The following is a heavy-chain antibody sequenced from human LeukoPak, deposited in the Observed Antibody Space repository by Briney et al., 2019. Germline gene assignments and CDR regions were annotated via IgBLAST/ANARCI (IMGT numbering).Heavy chain of an antibody. Sequence: GRSLRLSCAASGFTFSNFPMHWVRQAPGKGLEWVAFISYDGSNIYYADSVKGRFTISRDNSKNTLYLQMNSLRAEDTAVYYCAKASPSAIFGVVPDYWGQGTLVTVSS. CDR2: ISYDGSNI. CDR3: AKASPSAIFGVVPDY. V-gene: IGHV3-30-3*01. J-gene: IGHJ4*02. CDR1: GFTFSNFP. D-gene: IGHD3-3*01.